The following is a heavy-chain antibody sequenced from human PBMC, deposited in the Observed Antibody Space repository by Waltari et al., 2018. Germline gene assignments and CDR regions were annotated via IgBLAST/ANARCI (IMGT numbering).Heavy chain of an antibody. D-gene: IGHD3-3*01. CDR3: VRAAQYDFWSGYYSYFDY. J-gene: IGHJ4*02. CDR2: INHSGST. V-gene: IGHV4-34*01. Sequence: QVQLQQWGAGLLKPSETLSLTCAVYGGSFSGYYWSWIRQPPGKGLEWIGEINHSGSTNYNPSLKSRVTISVDTSKNQFSLKLSSVTAADTAVYYCVRAAQYDFWSGYYSYFDYWGQGTLVTVSS. CDR1: GGSFSGYY.